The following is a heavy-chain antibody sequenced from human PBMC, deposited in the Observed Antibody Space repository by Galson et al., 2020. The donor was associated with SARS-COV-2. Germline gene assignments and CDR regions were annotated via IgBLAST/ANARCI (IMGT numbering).Heavy chain of an antibody. CDR3: SRAAGAPGDYDMDV. CDR2: IYSSGTT. Sequence: APETLSLTCTVSGDSINNNLFSWGWIRQPPGKGLEWIGSIYSSGTTYYKPSLRSRVTISLATSRNQFSLKLTSVTAADTAVYYCSRAAGAPGDYDMDVWGQGTTVTVSS. D-gene: IGHD6-13*01. V-gene: IGHV4-39*01. CDR1: GDSINNNLFS. J-gene: IGHJ6*02.